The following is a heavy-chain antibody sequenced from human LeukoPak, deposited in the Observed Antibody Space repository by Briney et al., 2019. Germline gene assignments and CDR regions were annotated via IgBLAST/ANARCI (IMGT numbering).Heavy chain of an antibody. J-gene: IGHJ6*02. D-gene: IGHD1-20*01. CDR2: ISGSGGST. Sequence: PGGSLRLSCAASGFTFSSYAMSWVRQAPGKGLEWVSAISGSGGSTYYADSVKGRFTISRDNSKNTLYLQMNSLRAEDTAVYYCARTTRLYNWNDPQGGYYYYYGMDVWGQGTTVTVSS. V-gene: IGHV3-23*01. CDR1: GFTFSSYA. CDR3: ARTTRLYNWNDPQGGYYYYYGMDV.